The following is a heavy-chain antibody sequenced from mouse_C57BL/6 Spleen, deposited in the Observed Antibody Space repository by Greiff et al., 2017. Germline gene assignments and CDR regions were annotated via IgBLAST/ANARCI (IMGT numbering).Heavy chain of an antibody. CDR1: GFTFTDYY. Sequence: EVNVVESGGGLVQPGGSLTLSCAASGFTFTDYYMSWVRQPPGKALEWLGFIRNKANGYTTEYSASVKGRFTISRDNSQSILYLQMNALRAEDSATYYCARTSTYHYFDYWGQGTTLTVSS. CDR3: ARTSTYHYFDY. D-gene: IGHD5-1*01. V-gene: IGHV7-3*01. CDR2: IRNKANGYTT. J-gene: IGHJ2*01.